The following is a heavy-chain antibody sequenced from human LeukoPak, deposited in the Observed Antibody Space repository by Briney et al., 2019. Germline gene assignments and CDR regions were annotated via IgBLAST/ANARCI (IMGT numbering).Heavy chain of an antibody. CDR2: ISSDGTNT. V-gene: IGHV3-74*01. Sequence: GKSLRLSCAASGLTFSTYWMDWGRRAPGKGLVWGSRISSDGTNTGYADSGKGRFTSSRDNAKNTVYLQMNSLRAEDTAVYYCVRDGGNYWFDPWGQATLVTVSS. J-gene: IGHJ5*02. CDR3: VRDGGNYWFDP. CDR1: GLTFSTYW. D-gene: IGHD4-23*01.